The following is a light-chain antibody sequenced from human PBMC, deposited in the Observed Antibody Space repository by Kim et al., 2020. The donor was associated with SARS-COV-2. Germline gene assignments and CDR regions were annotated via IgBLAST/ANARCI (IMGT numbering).Light chain of an antibody. CDR2: GAS. CDR3: QQYDNWPYT. J-gene: IGKJ2*01. CDR1: QSVNSK. Sequence: EIVMTQSPPTLSVSPGERATLSCRARQSVNSKLVWYQQKPGQAPRLLIYGASTRATGIPARFSGSGSGTEFTLTISSLQSEDFAVYVCQQYDNWPYTFGQGTKLEL. V-gene: IGKV3-15*01.